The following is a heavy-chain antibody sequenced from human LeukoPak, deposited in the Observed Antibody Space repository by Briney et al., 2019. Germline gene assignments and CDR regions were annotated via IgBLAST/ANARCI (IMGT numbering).Heavy chain of an antibody. V-gene: IGHV4-59*01. Sequence: SETLSLTCTVSGGSISSYYWSWIRQPPGKGLEWIGYIYYSGSTNYNPSLTSRVTISVDTSKNQFSLKLSSVTAADTAVYYCARDNGSSPPDYWGQGTLVTVSS. CDR1: GGSISSYY. CDR2: IYYSGST. D-gene: IGHD6-6*01. J-gene: IGHJ4*02. CDR3: ARDNGSSPPDY.